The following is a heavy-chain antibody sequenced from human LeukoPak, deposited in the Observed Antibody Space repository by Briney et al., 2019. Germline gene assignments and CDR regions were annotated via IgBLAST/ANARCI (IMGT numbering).Heavy chain of an antibody. Sequence: GGSLRLSCAASGFTFSSYWMSWVRQAPGKGLEWVANIKQDGSEKYYVDSVKGRFTISRDNAKNSLYLQMNSLRAEDAAVYYCAKQPIAVAGKYFDYWGQGTLVTVSS. CDR1: GFTFSSYW. CDR2: IKQDGSEK. J-gene: IGHJ4*02. CDR3: AKQPIAVAGKYFDY. D-gene: IGHD6-19*01. V-gene: IGHV3-7*03.